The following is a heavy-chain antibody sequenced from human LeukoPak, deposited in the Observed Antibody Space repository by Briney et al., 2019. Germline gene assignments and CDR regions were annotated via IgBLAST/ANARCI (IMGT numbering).Heavy chain of an antibody. V-gene: IGHV3-30*02. Sequence: GGSLRLSCAASGFTFTSNAMLWVRQAPGKGLEWVAFMRSDGSNRYYADSVQGRFTISRDNSKNTVYLQMNSLRVEDTAVYYCAKEGFDPWGQGTLVTVSS. J-gene: IGHJ5*02. CDR3: AKEGFDP. CDR2: MRSDGSNR. CDR1: GFTFTSNA.